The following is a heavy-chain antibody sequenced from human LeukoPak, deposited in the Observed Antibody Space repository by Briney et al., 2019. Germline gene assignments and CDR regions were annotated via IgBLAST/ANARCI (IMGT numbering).Heavy chain of an antibody. CDR2: ISANSGNT. D-gene: IGHD6-19*01. CDR3: ARDQTAVAGKAVDF. Sequence: ASVTVSCKASGYTFTNYGITWVRQAPGQGLEWMGWISANSGNTIYAQKFQGRVTMTTDTSTTTVHMEVRSLRSDDTAVYYCARDQTAVAGKAVDFWGQGTLVTVSS. J-gene: IGHJ4*02. V-gene: IGHV1-18*01. CDR1: GYTFTNYG.